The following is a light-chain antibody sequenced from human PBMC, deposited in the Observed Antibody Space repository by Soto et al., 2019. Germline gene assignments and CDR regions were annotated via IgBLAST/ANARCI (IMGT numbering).Light chain of an antibody. J-gene: IGLJ1*01. CDR2: EVS. CDR1: SSDVGGYNY. V-gene: IGLV2-14*01. Sequence: QSALTQPASVSGSSGQSITISCTGTSSDVGGYNYVSWYQQHPGKAPKLMIYEVSNRPSGVSNRFSGSKSGNTASLTISGLQAEDEADYYCSSYTSSSPPYVFGTGTKLTVL. CDR3: SSYTSSSPPYV.